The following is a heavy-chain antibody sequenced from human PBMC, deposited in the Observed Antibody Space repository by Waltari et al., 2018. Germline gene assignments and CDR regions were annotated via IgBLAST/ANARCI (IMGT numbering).Heavy chain of an antibody. CDR1: GFTFSDYY. CDR2: SRNKANSYTT. CDR3: ARAFQYGGTSHFDD. D-gene: IGHD1-26*01. Sequence: EVQLAESGGGLVQPGGSLRLSCAVSGFTFSDYYMDWVRQAPGKVLECGARSRNKANSYTTEYAASVKGIFTISRDDSKNSLNLQMNSLETDDTAVYFCARAFQYGGTSHFDDWGQGTLVTVSS. V-gene: IGHV3-72*01. J-gene: IGHJ4*02.